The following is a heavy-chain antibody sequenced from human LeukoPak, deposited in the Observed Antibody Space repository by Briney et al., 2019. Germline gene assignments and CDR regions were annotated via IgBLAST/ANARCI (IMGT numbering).Heavy chain of an antibody. Sequence: ASVKVSCKASRYTFTGYYMHWVRQAPGQGFEWMGWINPNSGGTDYAQKFQGRVTMTRDTSISTAYMELSRLRSEHTAVYYCARGTGEGYTYGRYYFDYWGQGTLVTVSS. D-gene: IGHD5-18*01. J-gene: IGHJ4*02. CDR1: RYTFTGYY. CDR3: ARGTGEGYTYGRYYFDY. V-gene: IGHV1-2*02. CDR2: INPNSGGT.